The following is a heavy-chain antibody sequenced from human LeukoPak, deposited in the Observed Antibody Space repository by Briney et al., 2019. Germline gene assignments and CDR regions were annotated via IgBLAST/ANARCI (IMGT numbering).Heavy chain of an antibody. D-gene: IGHD1-26*01. CDR3: ATEWAGATRRFEH. CDR1: GFTFSNYG. Sequence: GRSLRLSCVASGFTFSNYGMHWVRQAPGKGLEWVAVMPYDGVDEYYADSVKGRFTIFRDNSKDTLYLQLNALTADDTAVYYCATEWAGATRRFEHWGQGTLVTVSS. V-gene: IGHV3-30*19. J-gene: IGHJ4*02. CDR2: MPYDGVDE.